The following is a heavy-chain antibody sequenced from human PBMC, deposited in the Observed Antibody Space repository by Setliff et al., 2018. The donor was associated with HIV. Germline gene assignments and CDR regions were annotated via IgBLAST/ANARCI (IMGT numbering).Heavy chain of an antibody. CDR3: AGGGPHIRWQVEDSLHI. Sequence: SETLSLTCTVSGASISGYYWSWIRQTPGKGLEWIGSIHGDGTTNHNPSLKSRVTISLDTPRNHFSLNLHSVTAADTAVYYCAGGGPHIRWQVEDSLHIWGEGTMVTVSS. D-gene: IGHD2-15*01. CDR2: IHGDGTT. V-gene: IGHV4-4*08. CDR1: GASISGYY. J-gene: IGHJ3*02.